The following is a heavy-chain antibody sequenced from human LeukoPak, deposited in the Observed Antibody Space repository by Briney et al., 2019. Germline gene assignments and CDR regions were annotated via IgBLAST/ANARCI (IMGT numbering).Heavy chain of an antibody. J-gene: IGHJ4*02. V-gene: IGHV3-74*01. D-gene: IGHD3-10*01. Sequence: GGSLRLSCAASGFTFSSYWMHWVGQAPGMGLVWVSRPDSDGGSTSYADSVKGRFTISRDNAKNTLYLQMNSLRAGDTAVYYCARGFGSGSSLPFDYWGQGTLVTVSS. CDR2: PDSDGGST. CDR1: GFTFSSYW. CDR3: ARGFGSGSSLPFDY.